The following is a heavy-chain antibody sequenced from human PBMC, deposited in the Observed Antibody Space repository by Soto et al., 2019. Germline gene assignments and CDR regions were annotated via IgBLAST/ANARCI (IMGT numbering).Heavy chain of an antibody. J-gene: IGHJ4*02. Sequence: QVQLVQSGAEVKKPGSSVKVSCTASEGTFNFYTINWVRQAPGQGLEWVGRVNPIVGMSNYGQKFQGRVSSTADKSTTTASMSLNSLKSEDTAIYYCATSYGSGSTHFDSWGQGTLVTVSS. V-gene: IGHV1-69*02. D-gene: IGHD3-10*01. CDR1: EGTFNFYT. CDR3: ATSYGSGSTHFDS. CDR2: VNPIVGMS.